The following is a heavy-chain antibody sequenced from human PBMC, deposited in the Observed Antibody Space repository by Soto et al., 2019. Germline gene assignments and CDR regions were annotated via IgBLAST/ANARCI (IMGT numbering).Heavy chain of an antibody. CDR3: ASNSYGYTFSHY. CDR2: IYYSGST. Sequence: SSETLSLTCTVSGGSISSGDYYWSWIRQPLGKGLEWIGYIYYSGSTYYNPSLKSRVTISVDTSKNQFSLKLSSVTAADTAVYYCASNSYGYTFSHYWRHGTLVTVSS. D-gene: IGHD5-18*01. J-gene: IGHJ4*01. V-gene: IGHV4-30-4*01. CDR1: GGSISSGDYY.